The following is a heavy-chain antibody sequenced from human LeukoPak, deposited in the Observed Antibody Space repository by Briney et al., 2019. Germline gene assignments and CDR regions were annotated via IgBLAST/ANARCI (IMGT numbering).Heavy chain of an antibody. D-gene: IGHD2-8*01. CDR3: ARGGVALSYYGMDV. V-gene: IGHV1-2*02. CDR2: INPNSGGT. J-gene: IGHJ6*02. Sequence: GASVKVSRKASGYTFTGYYMHWVRQAPGQGLEWMGWINPNSGGTNYAQKFQGRVTMTRDTSISTAYMELSRLRSDDTAVYYCARGGVALSYYGMDVWGQGTTVTVSS. CDR1: GYTFTGYY.